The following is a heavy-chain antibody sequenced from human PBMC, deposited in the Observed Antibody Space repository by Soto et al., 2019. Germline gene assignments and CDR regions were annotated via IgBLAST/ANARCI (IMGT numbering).Heavy chain of an antibody. D-gene: IGHD3-10*01. CDR1: GASISSHY. CDR2: THHSGNT. CDR3: ARRVVRGVIYWFDP. J-gene: IGHJ5*02. V-gene: IGHV4-59*08. Sequence: SETLSLTCTVSGASISSHYWSWIRQPPGKGLEWIGYTHHSGNTNYNSSLKSRVTMSVDASKNQFSLKLSSVTAADTAVYYCARRVVRGVIYWFDPWGQGTLVTVSS.